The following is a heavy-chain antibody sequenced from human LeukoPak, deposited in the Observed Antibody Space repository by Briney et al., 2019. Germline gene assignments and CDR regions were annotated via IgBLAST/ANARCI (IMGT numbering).Heavy chain of an antibody. CDR3: ARDIQVGTFDV. V-gene: IGHV3-33*01. CDR2: IWYDGSKE. D-gene: IGHD1-1*01. Sequence: GGSLRLSCAASGFTFRTYGFHWVRRAPGKGLEWAAVIWYDGSKEYYTDSVKGRFTISKDNSKNTVYLQMDSLRADDTALYYCARDIQVGTFDVWGQGTMVTVSS. CDR1: GFTFRTYG. J-gene: IGHJ3*01.